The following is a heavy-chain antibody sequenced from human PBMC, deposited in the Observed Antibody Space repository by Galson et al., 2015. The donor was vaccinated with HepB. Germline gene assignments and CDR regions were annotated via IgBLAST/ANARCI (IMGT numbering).Heavy chain of an antibody. J-gene: IGHJ6*02. V-gene: IGHV3-48*03. CDR3: ARDLGKYGMDV. Sequence: LRLSCAASGFTFSNYEINWVRQAPGKGLEWVSYISSSGSTIYYTDSVKGRFTISRDNAKNSLYVQMNSLRAEDTAVYYCARDLGKYGMDVWGQGTTVTVSS. CDR2: ISSSGSTI. CDR1: GFTFSNYE. D-gene: IGHD1-14*01.